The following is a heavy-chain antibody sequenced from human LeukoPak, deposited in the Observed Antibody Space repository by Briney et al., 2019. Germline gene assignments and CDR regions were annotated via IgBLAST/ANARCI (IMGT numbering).Heavy chain of an antibody. J-gene: IGHJ4*02. CDR2: INHSGST. CDR3: VTYYFDSSGPKKNY. V-gene: IGHV4-34*01. D-gene: IGHD3-22*01. CDR1: GGSFSGYY. Sequence: SEILSLTCAVYGGSFSGYYWSWIRQPPGKGLEWIGEINHSGSTNYNPSLKSRVTISVDTSKKQFSLKLSSVTAADTAVYYCVTYYFDSSGPKKNYWGQGTLVTVSS.